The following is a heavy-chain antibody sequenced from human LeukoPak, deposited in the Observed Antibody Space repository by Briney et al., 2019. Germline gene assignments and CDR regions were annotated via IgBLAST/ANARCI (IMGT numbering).Heavy chain of an antibody. CDR3: ARHYYESSGPIDD. Sequence: PSETLSLTCAVYGGPFSGYYWSWIRQPPGKGLEWIGSIYYSGSIYYNPSLKSRVTISVDTSKNQFSLRLSSVTAADTAVYYCARHYYESSGPIDDWGQGTLVTVSS. D-gene: IGHD3-22*01. V-gene: IGHV4-34*01. J-gene: IGHJ4*02. CDR2: IYYSGSI. CDR1: GGPFSGYY.